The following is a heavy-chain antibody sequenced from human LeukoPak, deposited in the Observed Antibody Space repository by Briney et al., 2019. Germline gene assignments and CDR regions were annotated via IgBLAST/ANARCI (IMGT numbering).Heavy chain of an antibody. V-gene: IGHV1-46*03. J-gene: IGHJ4*02. CDR2: INPSGGST. Sequence: ASVKVSCKPSGYTFTSYYMHWVRQAPGQGLEGMGIINPSGGSTSYAQKLQGRGTMTRDTATSTVYMELSSLRSEDPAVYYCASAGYDGAFDYWGQGTLVTVSS. CDR1: GYTFTSYY. D-gene: IGHD5-12*01. CDR3: ASAGYDGAFDY.